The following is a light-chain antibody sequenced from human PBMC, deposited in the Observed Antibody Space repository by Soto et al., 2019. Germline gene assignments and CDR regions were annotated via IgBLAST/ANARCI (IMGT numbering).Light chain of an antibody. Sequence: QSALTQPPSVSGSPGQSVTISCTGTSSDVGAYNYVSWYQQHPGKAPKLVIYELTKRPSGVPDRFSGSKSGTSASLAITGLQAEDEADYYCQSYDTSLSAYVFGTGTKVTVL. J-gene: IGLJ1*01. CDR1: SSDVGAYNY. CDR2: ELT. CDR3: QSYDTSLSAYV. V-gene: IGLV2-8*01.